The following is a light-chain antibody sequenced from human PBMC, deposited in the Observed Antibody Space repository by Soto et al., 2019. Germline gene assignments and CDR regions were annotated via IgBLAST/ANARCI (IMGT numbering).Light chain of an antibody. Sequence: DIQLTQSPSLLSASVGDIVTINCRASQGIDACLAWYEQKPGKAPKLLIYAASILQSGVPSRFSGSASGTEFTLTISILQPEEFATYYCQQLNSYPFIFGQGTRLEIK. CDR2: AAS. J-gene: IGKJ5*01. CDR3: QQLNSYPFI. V-gene: IGKV1-9*01. CDR1: QGIDAC.